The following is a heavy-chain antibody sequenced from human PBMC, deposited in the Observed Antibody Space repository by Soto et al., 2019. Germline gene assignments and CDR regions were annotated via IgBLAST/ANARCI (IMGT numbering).Heavy chain of an antibody. D-gene: IGHD3-22*01. CDR1: GYTFTSYG. Sequence: QVQLVQSGAEVKQPGASVKVSCKASGYTFTSYGIAWVRLAPGQGLEWMGWISAQNSKTTYARKFQGRATLTTDTSTNTAYLAMRSLRTDATTIYECARRGYFHSRGYLGYWGQGTRVTVAS. V-gene: IGHV1-18*04. CDR3: ARRGYFHSRGYLGY. CDR2: ISAQNSKT. J-gene: IGHJ4*02.